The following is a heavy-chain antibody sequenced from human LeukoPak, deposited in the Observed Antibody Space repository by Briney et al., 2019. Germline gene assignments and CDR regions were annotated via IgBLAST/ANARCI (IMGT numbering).Heavy chain of an antibody. J-gene: IGHJ5*02. CDR1: GITFRSYG. D-gene: IGHD4-17*01. V-gene: IGHV3-30*18. CDR3: AKGARGDTVTSIVGLNWFDP. Sequence: GGSLRLSCAASGITFRSYGMHWVRQAPGKGLEWVAVISYDGSHKYYAGSVKGRFSISRDNSKNTLYLQMNSLRADDTAVYYCAKGARGDTVTSIVGLNWFDPWGQGTLVTVSS. CDR2: ISYDGSHK.